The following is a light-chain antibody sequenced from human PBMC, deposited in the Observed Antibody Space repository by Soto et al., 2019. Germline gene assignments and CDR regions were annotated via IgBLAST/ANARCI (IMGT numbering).Light chain of an antibody. J-gene: IGKJ3*01. CDR3: QQYGSSLFT. Sequence: EIVLTQSPGTLSLSPGDRATLSCRASQSVRSSYLAWYQQRPGQAPRLLIYGASTRATGIPGRFSGSGSGTDFTLTISRLEPEDFAVYYCQQYGSSLFTFGPGTKVDIK. CDR1: QSVRSSY. CDR2: GAS. V-gene: IGKV3-20*01.